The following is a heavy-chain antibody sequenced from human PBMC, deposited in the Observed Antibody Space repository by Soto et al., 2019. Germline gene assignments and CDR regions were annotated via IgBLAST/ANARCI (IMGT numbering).Heavy chain of an antibody. CDR1: GFTFSMYA. D-gene: IGHD1-20*01. V-gene: IGHV3-23*01. J-gene: IGHJ3*02. CDR3: AKDRVDHNSVWDPFDI. Sequence: GVSLRLSCAVSGFTFSMYAMSWVRPAPGKGLEWVSGIGGGDHDTYYADSVKGRFTISRDNSKNTLFLQMNSLRAEDTAVYFCAKDRVDHNSVWDPFDIWGQGTMVTVSS. CDR2: IGGGDHDT.